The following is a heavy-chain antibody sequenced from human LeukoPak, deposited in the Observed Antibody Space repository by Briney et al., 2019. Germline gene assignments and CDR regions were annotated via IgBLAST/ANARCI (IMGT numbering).Heavy chain of an antibody. CDR2: HYRNDHN. J-gene: IGHJ4*02. CDR1: QCSLTTSAVG. CDR3: AHRFANLGKPWDY. D-gene: IGHD1-14*01. Sequence: SGPTLVRPTHTLTLTCSFSQCSLTTSAVGVGWIRHTPGKALEWLGLHYRNDHNLYSPSMKTRLTLTRDISKKQVILTMTNMDPVDSATYYCAHRFANLGKPWDYWGQGIQVTASS. V-gene: IGHV2-5*01.